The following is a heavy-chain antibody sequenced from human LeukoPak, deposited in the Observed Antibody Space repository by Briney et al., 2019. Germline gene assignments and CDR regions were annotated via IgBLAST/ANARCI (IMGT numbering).Heavy chain of an antibody. J-gene: IGHJ6*03. CDR1: GFTFSTFA. CDR3: AKDSSPYYYYMDV. V-gene: IGHV3-23*01. CDR2: IFPSGGEI. Sequence: TGGSLRLSCAASGFTFSTFAMIWVRQPPGKGLEWVSSIFPSGGEIHYADSVRGRFTISRDNSKSTLSLQMYSLRAEDMALYYCAKDSSPYYYYMDVWGKGTTVTVSS. D-gene: IGHD6-13*01.